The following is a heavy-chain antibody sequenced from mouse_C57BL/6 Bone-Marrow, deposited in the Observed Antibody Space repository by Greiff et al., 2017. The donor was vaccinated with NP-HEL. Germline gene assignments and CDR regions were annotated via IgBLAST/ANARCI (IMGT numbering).Heavy chain of an antibody. CDR3: ARFKFTPKLYCDY. D-gene: IGHD2-12*01. CDR1: GYTFTSYW. V-gene: IGHV1-61*01. J-gene: IGHJ2*01. CDR2: IYPSDSET. Sequence: VQLQQPGAELVRPGSSVKLSCKASGYTFTSYWMDWVKQRPGQGLEWIGNIYPSDSETHYNQKFKDKATLTVDKSSSTAYMQLSSLTSEDSAVYYSARFKFTPKLYCDYWGQGTTLTVSS.